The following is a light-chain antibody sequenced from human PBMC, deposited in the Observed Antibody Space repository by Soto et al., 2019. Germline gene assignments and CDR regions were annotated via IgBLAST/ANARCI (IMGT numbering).Light chain of an antibody. CDR1: QSISSY. V-gene: IGKV1-39*01. CDR3: QQSYSTPVT. CDR2: AAS. J-gene: IGKJ2*01. Sequence: DIQMTQSPSSLSASVGDRVTITCRASQSISSYLNWYQQKPGKAPKLLIYAASSLQSGVSSRFIGSGSGTDFTLTISSLQLEDFATYYCQQSYSTPVTFGQGTKLEIK.